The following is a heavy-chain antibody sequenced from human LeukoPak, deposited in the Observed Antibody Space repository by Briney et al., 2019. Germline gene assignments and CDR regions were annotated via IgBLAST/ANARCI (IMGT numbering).Heavy chain of an antibody. CDR1: GFTFSDYY. Sequence: GGSLRLSCAASGFTFSDYYMTWVRQAPGKGLEWVSYISSGGRTIYYADSVKGRFTISRDNAKNSLYLQMNSLRVEDMGVYYCARVYYYGMDVWGQGTTVTVSS. J-gene: IGHJ6*02. CDR3: ARVYYYGMDV. V-gene: IGHV3-11*01. CDR2: ISSGGRTI.